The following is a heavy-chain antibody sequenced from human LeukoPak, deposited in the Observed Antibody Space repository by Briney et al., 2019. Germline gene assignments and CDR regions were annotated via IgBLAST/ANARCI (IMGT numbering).Heavy chain of an antibody. CDR1: GGTFSSYA. CDR2: IIPIFGTA. CDR3: ASSTGELPYSGSYFRGINWFDP. V-gene: IGHV1-69*01. D-gene: IGHD1-26*01. J-gene: IGHJ5*02. Sequence: VQVSCKASGGTFSSYAISWVRQAPGQGLEWMGGIIPIFGTANYAQKFQGRVTITADESTSTAYMELSSLRSEDTAVYYCASSTGELPYSGSYFRGINWFDPWGQGTLVTVSS.